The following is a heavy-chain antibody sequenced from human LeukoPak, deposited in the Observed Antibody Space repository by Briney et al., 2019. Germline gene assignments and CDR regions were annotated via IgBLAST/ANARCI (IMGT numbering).Heavy chain of an antibody. J-gene: IGHJ4*02. Sequence: GGSLRLSCAASGFTFSSYSMNWVRQAPGKGLEWVSSISSSSSYIYYADSVKGRFTISRDNAKNSLYLQMNSLRAEDTAVYYCAVGATRAPIDYWGQGTRVTVSS. V-gene: IGHV3-21*01. CDR1: GFTFSSYS. CDR3: AVGATRAPIDY. D-gene: IGHD1-26*01. CDR2: ISSSSSYI.